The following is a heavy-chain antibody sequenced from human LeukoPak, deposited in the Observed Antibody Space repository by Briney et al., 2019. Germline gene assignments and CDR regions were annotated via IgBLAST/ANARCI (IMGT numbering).Heavy chain of an antibody. CDR3: ARHRSGWLQSSFDY. Sequence: SETLSLTCSVSGGSISSYYWSWIRQPPGKGLEWIGYIYYSGSTNYNPSLKSRVTISVDTSKNQFSLKLSSVTAADTAVYYCARHRSGWLQSSFDYWGQGTLVTVCS. V-gene: IGHV4-59*08. D-gene: IGHD5-24*01. J-gene: IGHJ4*02. CDR1: GGSISSYY. CDR2: IYYSGST.